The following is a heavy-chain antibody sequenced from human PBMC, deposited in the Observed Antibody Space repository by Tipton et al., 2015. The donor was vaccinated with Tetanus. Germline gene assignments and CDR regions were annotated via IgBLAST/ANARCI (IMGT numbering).Heavy chain of an antibody. CDR1: GYTFTGYY. J-gene: IGHJ6*02. CDR2: IDPNSGGT. Sequence: QLVQSGAEVKKPGASVKDSCKASGYTFTGYYMYWVRQAPGQGLEWMGWIDPNSGGTVYAQKFQGRVTMTKDTSISTAYMQLRCLRSDNTAVYYCARHRGDYIYYGMDVWGPGTTVTVS. D-gene: IGHD3-22*01. CDR3: ARHRGDYIYYGMDV. V-gene: IGHV1-2*02.